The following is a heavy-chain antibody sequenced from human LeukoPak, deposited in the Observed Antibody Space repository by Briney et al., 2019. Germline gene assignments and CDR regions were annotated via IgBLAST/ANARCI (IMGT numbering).Heavy chain of an antibody. CDR1: GFAFSSYS. CDR3: ARDGYCSGSSCYSTTDY. V-gene: IGHV3-48*04. J-gene: IGHJ4*02. D-gene: IGHD2-15*01. CDR2: ISSSSSTI. Sequence: PGGSLRLSCAASGFAFSSYSMNWVRQVPGKGLEWVSYISSSSSTIYYADSVKGRFTISRDNAKNSLYLQMNGLRAEDTAVYYCARDGYCSGSSCYSTTDYWGQGTLVTVSS.